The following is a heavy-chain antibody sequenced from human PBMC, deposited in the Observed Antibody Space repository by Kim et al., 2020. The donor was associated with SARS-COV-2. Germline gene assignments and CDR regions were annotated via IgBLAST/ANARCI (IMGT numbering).Heavy chain of an antibody. CDR3: ARASGSTSWFKWSFDY. J-gene: IGHJ4*02. Sequence: SETLSLTCTVSGGSISSYYWSWIRQPPGKGLEWIGYIYYSGSTNYNPSLKSRVTISVDTSKNQFSLKLSSVTAADTAVYYCARASGSTSWFKWSFDYWGQGTLVTVSS. CDR2: IYYSGST. V-gene: IGHV4-59*01. D-gene: IGHD2-2*01. CDR1: GGSISSYY.